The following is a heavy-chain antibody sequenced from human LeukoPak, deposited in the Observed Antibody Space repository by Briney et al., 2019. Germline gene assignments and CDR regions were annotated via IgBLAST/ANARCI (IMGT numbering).Heavy chain of an antibody. Sequence: ASVKVSCKVSGYTLTELSMHWVRQAPGKGLEWMGGSDPEDGETIYAQKFQGRVTMTEDTSTDTAYMELSRMRSEDTAVYYCATVKEYCSGGSCYRFDAFDIWGQGTMVTVSS. CDR2: SDPEDGET. D-gene: IGHD2-15*01. V-gene: IGHV1-24*01. CDR3: ATVKEYCSGGSCYRFDAFDI. J-gene: IGHJ3*02. CDR1: GYTLTELS.